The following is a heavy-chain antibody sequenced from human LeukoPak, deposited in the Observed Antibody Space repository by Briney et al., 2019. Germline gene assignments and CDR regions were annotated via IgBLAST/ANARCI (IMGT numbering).Heavy chain of an antibody. Sequence: PSETLSLTCTVSGGSISSSSYYWGWIRQPPGKGLEWIGSIYYSGSTYYNPSLKSRVTISVGTSKNQFSLKLSSVTAADTAVYYCARALRGYYDSSGYPRWWFDPWGQGTLVTVSS. D-gene: IGHD3-22*01. J-gene: IGHJ5*02. CDR3: ARALRGYYDSSGYPRWWFDP. V-gene: IGHV4-39*07. CDR1: GGSISSSSYY. CDR2: IYYSGST.